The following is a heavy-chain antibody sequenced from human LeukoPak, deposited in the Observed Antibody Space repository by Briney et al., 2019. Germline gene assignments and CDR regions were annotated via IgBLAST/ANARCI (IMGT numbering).Heavy chain of an antibody. CDR2: IIPIFGTA. CDR1: GGTFSSYA. CDR3: ARDRAPGYGMDV. Sequence: ASVKVSCKASGGTFSSYAISWVRQAPGQGLEWMGGIIPIFGTANYAQKSQGRVTITADESTSTAYMELSSLRSEDTAVYYCARDRAPGYGMDVWGQGTTVTVSS. J-gene: IGHJ6*02. V-gene: IGHV1-69*13.